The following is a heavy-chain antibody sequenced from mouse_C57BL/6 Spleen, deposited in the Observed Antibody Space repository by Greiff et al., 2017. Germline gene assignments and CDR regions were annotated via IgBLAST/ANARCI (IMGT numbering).Heavy chain of an antibody. CDR1: GFTFTDYY. CDR2: IRNKANGYTT. Sequence: EVQVVESGGGLVQPGGSLSLSCAASGFTFTDYYMSWVRQPPGKALEWLGFIRNKANGYTTEYSASVKGRFTISRDNSQSILYLQMNALRAEDSATYYCARFNWDGYFDVWGTGTTVTVSS. D-gene: IGHD4-1*02. V-gene: IGHV7-3*01. J-gene: IGHJ1*03. CDR3: ARFNWDGYFDV.